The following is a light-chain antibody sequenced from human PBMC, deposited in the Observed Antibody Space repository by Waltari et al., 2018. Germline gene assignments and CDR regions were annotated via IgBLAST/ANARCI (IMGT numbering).Light chain of an antibody. J-gene: IGKJ5*01. CDR3: QHRGNWPLLA. Sequence: EIVLAHSPATLSFSQGERATLSCRASQSVCRFLAWYQRKPGQAPRLLIYDASDRATGTPARFSGSGSGTDFTLTISSLEPEDFAVYYCQHRGNWPLLAFGQGTRLEIK. CDR2: DAS. V-gene: IGKV3-11*01. CDR1: QSVCRF.